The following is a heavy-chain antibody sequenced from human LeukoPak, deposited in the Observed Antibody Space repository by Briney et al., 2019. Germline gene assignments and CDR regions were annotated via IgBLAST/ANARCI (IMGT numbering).Heavy chain of an antibody. CDR3: ARGTYGDYPYYFDY. Sequence: SETLSLTCTVSGGSIINSYWSWIRQPPGKGLEWIGYISFGGSPNYSPSLKSRVTMSVDTSENQFSLKLSSVTAADTAVYYCARGTYGDYPYYFDYWGQGTLVTVSS. CDR2: ISFGGSP. CDR1: GGSIINSY. D-gene: IGHD4-17*01. J-gene: IGHJ4*02. V-gene: IGHV4-59*12.